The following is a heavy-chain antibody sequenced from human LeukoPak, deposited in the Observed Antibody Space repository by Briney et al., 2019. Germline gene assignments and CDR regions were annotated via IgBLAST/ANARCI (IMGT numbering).Heavy chain of an antibody. V-gene: IGHV3-21*01. CDR1: GFTFSSYT. CDR3: AKLDQYGSGSAYANGVFDV. Sequence: PGGSLRLSXAASGFTFSSYTMNWVRQAPGKGLEWVSSIGSSSSFMYSADSVKGRFTISRENAKNSLYLQMNSLRVEDTAVYYSAKLDQYGSGSAYANGVFDVWGQGTMVTVSS. J-gene: IGHJ3*01. D-gene: IGHD3-10*01. CDR2: IGSSSSFM.